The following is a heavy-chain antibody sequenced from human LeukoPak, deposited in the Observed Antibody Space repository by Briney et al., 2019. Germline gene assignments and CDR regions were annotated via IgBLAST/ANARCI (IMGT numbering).Heavy chain of an antibody. CDR2: INVNDGST. CDR3: ARDEGSTYNQLDY. CDR1: GYTFDNFY. J-gene: IGHJ4*02. Sequence: GASVKVSCKASGYTFDNFYIHWVRQAPGQGPEWMGWINVNDGSTQYAKKFQGRVTMTRVTAISTVSMDLSGLRPDDTAIYYCARDEGSTYNQLDYWGQGTLVTVSS. V-gene: IGHV1-2*02. D-gene: IGHD1-14*01.